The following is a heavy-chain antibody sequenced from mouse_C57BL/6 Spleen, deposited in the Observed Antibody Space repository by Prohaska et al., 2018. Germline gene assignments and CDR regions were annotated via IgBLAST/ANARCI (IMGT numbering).Heavy chain of an antibody. CDR2: IDPSDSYT. D-gene: IGHD3-2*02. Sequence: QVQLQQPGAELVRPGTSVKLSCKASGYTFTSYWMHWVKQKPGQGLEWIGVIDPSDSYTNYNQKFKGKATLTVDTSSSTAYMQLSSLTSEDSAVYYWARLLDSSGYSDYWGQGTTLTVSS. CDR3: ARLLDSSGYSDY. CDR1: GYTFTSYW. J-gene: IGHJ2*01. V-gene: IGHV1-59*01.